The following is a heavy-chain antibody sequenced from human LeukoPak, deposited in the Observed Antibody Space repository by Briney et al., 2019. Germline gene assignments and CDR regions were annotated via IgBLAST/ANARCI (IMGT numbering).Heavy chain of an antibody. V-gene: IGHV3-72*01. CDR3: ARERSSGSYFLGSFDN. CDR2: TRNKANDYTT. D-gene: IGHD1-26*01. Sequence: GGSLRLSCAASGFTFNNYWMSWARQAPGKGLEWVGRTRNKANDYTTEHAASVRGRFSISRDDSTNSLYLQMHSLQTEDTAMYYCARERSSGSYFLGSFDNWGQGTLVTVSS. CDR1: GFTFNNYW. J-gene: IGHJ4*02.